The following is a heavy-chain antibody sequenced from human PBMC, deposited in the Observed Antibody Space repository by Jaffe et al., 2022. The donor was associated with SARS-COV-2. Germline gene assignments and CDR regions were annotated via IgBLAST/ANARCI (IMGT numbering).Heavy chain of an antibody. CDR2: INHSGST. Sequence: QVQLQQWGAGLLKPSETLSLTCAVYGGSFSGYYWSWIRQPPGKGLEWIGEINHSGSTNYNPSLKSRVTISVDTSKNQFSLKLSSVTAADTAVYYCARPPYGSGSYYRPRGYYYMDVWGKGTTVTVSS. J-gene: IGHJ6*03. CDR1: GGSFSGYY. V-gene: IGHV4-34*01. CDR3: ARPPYGSGSYYRPRGYYYMDV. D-gene: IGHD3-10*01.